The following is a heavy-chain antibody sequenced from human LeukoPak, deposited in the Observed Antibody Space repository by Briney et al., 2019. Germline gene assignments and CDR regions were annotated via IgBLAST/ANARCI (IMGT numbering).Heavy chain of an antibody. J-gene: IGHJ4*02. D-gene: IGHD3-22*01. V-gene: IGHV3-48*03. CDR1: GFTFSSYE. Sequence: TGGSLRLSCAASGFTFSSYEMNWVRQAPGKGLEWVSYISSSGSTIYYADSVKGRFTISRDNAKNSLYLQMNSLRAEDTAVYYCARDRGTYYYDSSGYYFDYWGQGTLVTVSS. CDR2: ISSSGSTI. CDR3: ARDRGTYYYDSSGYYFDY.